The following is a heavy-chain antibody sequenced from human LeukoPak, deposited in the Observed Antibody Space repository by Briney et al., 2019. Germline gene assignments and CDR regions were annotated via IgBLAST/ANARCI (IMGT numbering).Heavy chain of an antibody. CDR3: AKDLSGSHTY. D-gene: IGHD1-26*01. J-gene: IGHJ4*02. V-gene: IGHV3-30*18. CDR1: GFTFSSYG. Sequence: GGSMRLSCAASGFTFSSYGMQWVRQAPGKGLEWVAVISCDGSNKYYADSVKGRFTITRDNSKNTLYLQMNSLRAEDTAVYYCAKDLSGSHTYWGQGTLVTVSS. CDR2: ISCDGSNK.